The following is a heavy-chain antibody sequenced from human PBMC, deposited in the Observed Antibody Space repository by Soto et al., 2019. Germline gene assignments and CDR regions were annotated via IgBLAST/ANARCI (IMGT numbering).Heavy chain of an antibody. J-gene: IGHJ6*02. V-gene: IGHV3-30*18. D-gene: IGHD5-18*01. CDR2: ISDDGRIQ. Sequence: GGSLRLSCAASGFTFNSYGMHWVRQAPGQGLEWVALISDDGRIQNYADSVKGRFAISRDNSKNTLYVQMNSLRAEDTAVYYCAKSRVTYYYYYGLDVWGQGTTVTVSS. CDR1: GFTFNSYG. CDR3: AKSRVTYYYYYGLDV.